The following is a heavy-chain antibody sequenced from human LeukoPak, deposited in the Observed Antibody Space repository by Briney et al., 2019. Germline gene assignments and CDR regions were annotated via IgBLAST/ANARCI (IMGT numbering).Heavy chain of an antibody. J-gene: IGHJ4*02. CDR3: ATVYYYDSSGYYYRVLDY. V-gene: IGHV1-2*02. Sequence: ASVKVSCKASGYTFTGYYMHWVRQAPGQGLEWMGWINPNSGGTNYAQKFQGRVTMTRDTSISTAYMELSRLRSEDTAVYYCATVYYYDSSGYYYRVLDYWGQGTLVTVSS. D-gene: IGHD3-22*01. CDR2: INPNSGGT. CDR1: GYTFTGYY.